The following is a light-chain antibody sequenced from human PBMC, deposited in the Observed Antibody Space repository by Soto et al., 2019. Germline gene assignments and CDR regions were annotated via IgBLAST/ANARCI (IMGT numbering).Light chain of an antibody. J-gene: IGKJ5*01. CDR1: QSVSSSY. Sequence: EIVLTQSPGTLSLSKGERATLSCRSSQSVSSSYLAWYQQKPGQAPRLLIYGASSRATGIPDRFSGSGSGTDFTLTISRLEPEDFAVYYCQQYGSSPLTFGGGTRLEIK. V-gene: IGKV3-20*01. CDR3: QQYGSSPLT. CDR2: GAS.